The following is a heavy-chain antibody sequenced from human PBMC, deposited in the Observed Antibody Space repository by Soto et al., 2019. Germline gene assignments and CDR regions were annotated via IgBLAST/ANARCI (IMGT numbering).Heavy chain of an antibody. CDR2: IIPIFGTT. Sequence: GASVKVSCKASGGTFSSYGISWVRQAPGQGLEWMGGIIPIFGTTNYAQKFQGRVTITADDSTSTAYMELSSLRSEDTAVYYCAREKAAAVDYFDYWGQGTLVTVS. J-gene: IGHJ4*02. CDR1: GGTFSSYG. D-gene: IGHD6-13*01. CDR3: AREKAAAVDYFDY. V-gene: IGHV1-69*13.